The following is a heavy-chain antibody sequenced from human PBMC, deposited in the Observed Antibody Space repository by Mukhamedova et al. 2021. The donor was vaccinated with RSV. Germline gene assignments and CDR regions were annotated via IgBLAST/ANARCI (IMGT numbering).Heavy chain of an antibody. J-gene: IGHJ3*02. CDR2: ISWNSGSI. Sequence: GFTFDDYAMHWVRQAPGKGLEWVSGISWNSGSIGYADSVKGRFTISRDNATNSLYLQMNSLRAEDTALYYCAKVVGYLDAYDAFD. CDR1: GFTFDDYA. D-gene: IGHD3-22*01. CDR3: AKVVGYLDAYDAFD. V-gene: IGHV3-9*01.